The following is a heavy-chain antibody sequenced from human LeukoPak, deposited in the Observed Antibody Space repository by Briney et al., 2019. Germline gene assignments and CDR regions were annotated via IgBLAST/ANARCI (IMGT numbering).Heavy chain of an antibody. J-gene: IGHJ4*02. CDR1: GFTVTKNY. CDR2: IYGGRNNT. V-gene: IGHV3-53*01. D-gene: IGHD6-19*01. CDR3: AREFRQTYNSGWSLDY. Sequence: PGGSLRLSSSVSGFTVTKNYMSWVRQAPGKGLEWVSVIYGGRNNTHYADAVEGRFTISRDNSKNTVYLQMNSLTAEDTAAYYCAREFRQTYNSGWSLDYWGQATLVTVSS.